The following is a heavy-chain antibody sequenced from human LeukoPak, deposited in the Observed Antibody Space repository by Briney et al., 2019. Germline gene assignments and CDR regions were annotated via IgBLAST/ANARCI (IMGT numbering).Heavy chain of an antibody. V-gene: IGHV1-8*03. CDR3: ARLGGGATKDDRLDY. CDR2: MNPNNGYT. J-gene: IGHJ4*02. D-gene: IGHD3-16*01. CDR1: GYLFTDYD. Sequence: ASVKVSCKASGYLFTDYDINWVRQAPGQGLEWTAWMNPNNGYTGCAQKFQGRVALTRDNSISTAYMELSSLTSDDTAVYYCARLGGGATKDDRLDYWGQGALVTVSS.